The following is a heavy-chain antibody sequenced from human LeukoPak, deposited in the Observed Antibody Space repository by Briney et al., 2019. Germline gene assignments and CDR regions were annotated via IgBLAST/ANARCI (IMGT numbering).Heavy chain of an antibody. CDR2: ISYSGST. CDR3: AGDHGHYVAASGA. CDR1: GDSMSSYY. Sequence: PSETLSLTCTVSGDSMSSYYWSWIRQPPGKGLEYIGHISYSGSTDYNPSLKSRVTISVDTSKNQFSLKLSSVTAADTAVYYCAGDHGHYVAASGAWGQGTMVTVSS. J-gene: IGHJ3*01. V-gene: IGHV4-59*08. D-gene: IGHD4-17*01.